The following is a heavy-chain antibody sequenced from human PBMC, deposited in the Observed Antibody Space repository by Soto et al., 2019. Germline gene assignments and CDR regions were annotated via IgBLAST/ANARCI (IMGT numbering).Heavy chain of an antibody. CDR3: ARDSDRYSYGYYFGY. CDR2: IWYDGSNK. Sequence: QVQLVESGGGVVQPGRSLRLSCAASGFTFSSYGMHWVRQAPGKGLEWVAVIWYDGSNKYYADSVKGRFTISRDNSKNTLYRQMHSLRAEDTAVYYCARDSDRYSYGYYFGYWGQGTLVTGSS. D-gene: IGHD5-18*01. CDR1: GFTFSSYG. V-gene: IGHV3-33*01. J-gene: IGHJ4*02.